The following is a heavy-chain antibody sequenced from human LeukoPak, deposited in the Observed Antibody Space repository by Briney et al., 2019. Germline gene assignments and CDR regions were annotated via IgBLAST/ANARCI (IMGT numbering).Heavy chain of an antibody. Sequence: SGGSLRLSCAATGFTFSSYWMSWVRQAPGKGLEWLANIKHDGSEKYYVDSVEGRFTISRDNAKNSLYLQMNSLRAEDTAMYYCAGVGYYYQFDYWGQGTLVTVSS. CDR2: IKHDGSEK. D-gene: IGHD3-22*01. J-gene: IGHJ4*02. CDR1: GFTFSSYW. V-gene: IGHV3-7*01. CDR3: AGVGYYYQFDY.